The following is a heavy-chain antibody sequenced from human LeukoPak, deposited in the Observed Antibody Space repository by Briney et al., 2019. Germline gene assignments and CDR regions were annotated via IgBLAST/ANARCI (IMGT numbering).Heavy chain of an antibody. J-gene: IGHJ4*02. Sequence: GGSLRLSCAASGFTFSSYAMSWVRQAPGKGLEWVANIKQDGSEKYYVDSVKGRFTISRDNAKNSLYLQMNSLRAEDTAVYYCARDRGRYCSGGSCYTWGQGTLVTVSS. CDR1: GFTFSSYA. V-gene: IGHV3-7*01. CDR2: IKQDGSEK. D-gene: IGHD2-15*01. CDR3: ARDRGRYCSGGSCYT.